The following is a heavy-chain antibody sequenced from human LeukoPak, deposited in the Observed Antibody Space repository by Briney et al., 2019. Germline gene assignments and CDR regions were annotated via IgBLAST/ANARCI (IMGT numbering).Heavy chain of an antibody. CDR1: GFTFSDYY. Sequence: PGGSLRLSCAASGFTFSDYYMSWIRQAPGKGLEWVSYISSSGSTIYYADSVKGRFTISRDNAKNSLFLRMNNLRAEDTAVYYCAREGHCSDRSCFPLKYFQHWGQSTLVTVSS. CDR3: AREGHCSDRSCFPLKYFQH. D-gene: IGHD3-22*01. CDR2: ISSSGSTI. J-gene: IGHJ1*01. V-gene: IGHV3-11*04.